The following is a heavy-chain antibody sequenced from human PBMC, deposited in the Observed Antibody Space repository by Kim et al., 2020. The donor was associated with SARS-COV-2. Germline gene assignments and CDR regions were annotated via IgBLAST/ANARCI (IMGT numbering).Heavy chain of an antibody. Sequence: GGSLRLSCAASGFTVSSNYMSWVRQAPGKGLEWVSVIYSGGSTYYADSVKGRFTISRDNSKNTLYLQMNSLRAEDTAVYYCARLATSYCSSTSCYLDGAFDIWGQGTMVTVSS. D-gene: IGHD2-2*01. CDR1: GFTVSSNY. V-gene: IGHV3-66*01. CDR2: IYSGGST. CDR3: ARLATSYCSSTSCYLDGAFDI. J-gene: IGHJ3*02.